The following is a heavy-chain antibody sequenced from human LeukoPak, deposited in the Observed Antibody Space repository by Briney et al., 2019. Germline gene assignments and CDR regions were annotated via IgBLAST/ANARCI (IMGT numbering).Heavy chain of an antibody. CDR3: AKRGWAGTSSSDY. CDR2: TRSNGAYT. Sequence: GGSLRLSCAASGFTFSTYAMNWVRQAPGQGLDWVSATRSNGAYTYYAESVKGRFTISRDKKNNTLYLQLNSLRAEDTAVYYCAKRGWAGTSSSDYWGQGTLVTVSS. V-gene: IGHV3-23*01. CDR1: GFTFSTYA. J-gene: IGHJ4*02. D-gene: IGHD6-6*01.